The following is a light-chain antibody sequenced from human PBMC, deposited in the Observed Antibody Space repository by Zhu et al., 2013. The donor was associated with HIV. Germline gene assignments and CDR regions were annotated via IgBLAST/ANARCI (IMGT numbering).Light chain of an antibody. V-gene: IGKV1-17*01. Sequence: DIQMTQSPSSLSASGGDRVTITCRASQGIGNALGWFQQKPGKAPKRLIYAASSLQSGVPSRFSGSGSGTEFTLTISSLQPEDFATYYCLQHDTYPLTFGGGTRVEMK. CDR2: AAS. CDR3: LQHDTYPLT. CDR1: QGIGNA. J-gene: IGKJ4*01.